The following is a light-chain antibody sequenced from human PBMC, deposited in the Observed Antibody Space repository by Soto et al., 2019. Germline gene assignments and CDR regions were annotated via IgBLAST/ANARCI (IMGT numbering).Light chain of an antibody. CDR1: SSNIGAGYN. Sequence: QSVLTQPPSVSGAPGQRVTISCTGSSSNIGAGYNVHWYQQLPGTAPKLLIYGNSNRPSGVPDRFSGSKSGTSASLAITGLQAEDEADYYCQSYDNSFSGHYVFGTGTKVTVL. J-gene: IGLJ1*01. CDR2: GNS. V-gene: IGLV1-40*01. CDR3: QSYDNSFSGHYV.